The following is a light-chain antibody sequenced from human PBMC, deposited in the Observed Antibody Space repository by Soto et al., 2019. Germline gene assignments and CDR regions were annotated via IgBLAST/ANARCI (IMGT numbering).Light chain of an antibody. Sequence: SVLTQPASXXXXXGHSITISCTGSSSDVGGYNYVSWYQQHPGKAPKLMIYEVSNRPSGVSNRFSGSKSGNTASLTISGLQAEDEADYYCSSYTRTTLVVFGGGTKVTVL. CDR3: SSYTRTTLVV. J-gene: IGLJ2*01. CDR1: SSDVGGYNY. CDR2: EVS. V-gene: IGLV2-14*01.